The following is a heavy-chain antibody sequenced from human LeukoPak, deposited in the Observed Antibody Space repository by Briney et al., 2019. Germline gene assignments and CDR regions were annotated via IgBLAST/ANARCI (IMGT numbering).Heavy chain of an antibody. CDR3: ALGLVTDY. V-gene: IGHV3-66*01. CDR1: GGSFSGYY. Sequence: HPSETLSLICAVYGGSFSGYYWSWIRQSPGKGLEWVSVIYSGGSTYYADSVKGRFTISRDNSKNTLYLQMNSLRVEDTAVYYCALGLVTDYWGQGTLVTVSS. CDR2: IYSGGST. J-gene: IGHJ4*02. D-gene: IGHD3-9*01.